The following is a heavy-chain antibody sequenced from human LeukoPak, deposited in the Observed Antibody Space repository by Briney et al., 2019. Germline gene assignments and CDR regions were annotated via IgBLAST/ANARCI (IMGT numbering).Heavy chain of an antibody. CDR3: ARLTSSWSFDY. CDR1: GYSFTSYW. Sequence: HGESLRISCKASGYSFTSYWISWVRQMPGKGLEWMGTIDPSESYTKYSPSFQGHVTISADKSITTAYLQWSSLKASDTAMYYCARLTSSWSFDYWGQGTLVTVSS. V-gene: IGHV5-10-1*01. D-gene: IGHD6-13*01. CDR2: IDPSESYT. J-gene: IGHJ4*02.